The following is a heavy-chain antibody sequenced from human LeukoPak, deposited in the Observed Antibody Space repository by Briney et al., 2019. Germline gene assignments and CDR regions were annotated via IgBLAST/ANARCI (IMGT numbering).Heavy chain of an antibody. D-gene: IGHD3-10*01. V-gene: IGHV4-34*01. CDR2: INHSGST. J-gene: IGHJ4*02. CDR1: GGSFSGYY. Sequence: SETLSLTCAVYGGSFSGYYWSWIRQPPGKGLEWIGEINHSGSTNYNPSLKSRVTISVDTSKNQFSLKLSSVTAADTAVYYCARAALLWFGASVYLAYWGQGTLVTVSS. CDR3: ARAALLWFGASVYLAY.